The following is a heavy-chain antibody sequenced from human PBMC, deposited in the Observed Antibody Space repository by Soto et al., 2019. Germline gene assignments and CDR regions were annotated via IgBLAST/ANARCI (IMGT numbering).Heavy chain of an antibody. V-gene: IGHV3-23*01. D-gene: IGHD6-19*01. Sequence: GESLKISCAASGFTFSSYAMSWVRQAPGKGLEWVSAISGSGGSTYYADSVKGRFTISRDNSKNTLYLQMNSLRAEDTAVYYCAKSTTTGYSSGWYNAFDIWGQGTMVTVSS. J-gene: IGHJ3*02. CDR3: AKSTTTGYSSGWYNAFDI. CDR2: ISGSGGST. CDR1: GFTFSSYA.